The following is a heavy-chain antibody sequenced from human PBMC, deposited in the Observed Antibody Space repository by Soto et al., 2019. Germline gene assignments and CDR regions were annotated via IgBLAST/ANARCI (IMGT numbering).Heavy chain of an antibody. CDR2: ISSYGSET. CDR1: GFTFSRYW. D-gene: IGHD3-16*01. J-gene: IGHJ6*02. V-gene: IGHV3-74*01. Sequence: EVQLVESGGGLVLPGGSLRLSCAASGFTFSRYWMHWVRQAPGKGLVWVSRISSYGSETHYADSVKGRFTISRDNAKKTLYLKMKSLRADATAVYYCASNYAYSEGYYWYGSAVWGQGTKVTVSS. CDR3: ASNYAYSEGYYWYGSAV.